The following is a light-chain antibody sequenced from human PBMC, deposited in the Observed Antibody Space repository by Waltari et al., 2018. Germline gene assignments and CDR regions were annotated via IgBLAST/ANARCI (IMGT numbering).Light chain of an antibody. CDR3: CSYAGSHVV. J-gene: IGLJ2*01. CDR2: EGS. Sequence: QSALTQPASVSGSPGQSITISCTGTSSDVGSYNLVSWYQQHPVKAPKLMIYEGSKRPAGVSNRFSGSKSGNTASLTISGLQAEDEADYYCCSYAGSHVVFGGGTKLTVL. V-gene: IGLV2-23*01. CDR1: SSDVGSYNL.